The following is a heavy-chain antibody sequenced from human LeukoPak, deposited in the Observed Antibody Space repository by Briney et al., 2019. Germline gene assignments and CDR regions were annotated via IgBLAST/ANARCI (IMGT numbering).Heavy chain of an antibody. J-gene: IGHJ5*02. CDR3: ARQGGDTMVRGVVRDWFDP. Sequence: SETLSLTCTVSGDSISSSIYYWGWIRQPPGKGLEWIGCIYYNGYTYYTPSLKSRVTIFVNTSKNHFSLKLISVTAADTAMYYCARQGGDTMVRGVVRDWFDPWGQGTLVTVSS. CDR1: GDSISSSIYY. CDR2: IYYNGYT. D-gene: IGHD3-10*01. V-gene: IGHV4-39*01.